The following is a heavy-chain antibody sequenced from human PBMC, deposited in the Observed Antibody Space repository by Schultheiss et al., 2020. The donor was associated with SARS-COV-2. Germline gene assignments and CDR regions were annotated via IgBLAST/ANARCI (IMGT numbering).Heavy chain of an antibody. V-gene: IGHV1-18*01. D-gene: IGHD6-13*01. Sequence: ASVKVSCKASGYTFTSYGISWVRQAPGQGLEWMGWISAYNGNTNYAQKLQGRVTMTTDTSTSTAYMELRSLRSDDTAVYYCARGGVYEQQLVQALLFDYYGMDVWGQGTTVTVSS. J-gene: IGHJ6*02. CDR1: GYTFTSYG. CDR3: ARGGVYEQQLVQALLFDYYGMDV. CDR2: ISAYNGNT.